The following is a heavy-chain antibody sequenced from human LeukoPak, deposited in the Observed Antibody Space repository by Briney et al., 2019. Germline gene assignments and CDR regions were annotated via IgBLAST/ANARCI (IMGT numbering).Heavy chain of an antibody. CDR1: GGTISRFY. CDR2: VYYTGNT. D-gene: IGHD2-2*01. Sequence: SETLSLTCTVSGGTISRFYWHWIRQPPGRGLEWLGYVYYTGNTTYNPSLRSRVTLSLDTSKSHFSLKLSSVTAADTAVYYCARFHCSSTSCYMDIDYWGQGTLVTVSS. J-gene: IGHJ4*02. CDR3: ARFHCSSTSCYMDIDY. V-gene: IGHV4-59*08.